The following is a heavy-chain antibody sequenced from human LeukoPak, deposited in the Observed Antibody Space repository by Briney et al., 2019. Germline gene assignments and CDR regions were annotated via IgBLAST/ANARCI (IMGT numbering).Heavy chain of an antibody. CDR1: GSTLTEHA. D-gene: IGHD3-22*01. J-gene: IGHJ4*02. CDR3: AKASRYYLDFDY. V-gene: IGHV3-23*01. CDR2: ISGSGGST. Sequence: GGSLRLSCAVSGSTLTEHAWSWVRQAPGKGLEWVSAISGSGGSTYYADSVKGRFTISRDNSKNTLYLQMNSLRAEDTAVYYCAKASRYYLDFDYWGQGTLVTVSS.